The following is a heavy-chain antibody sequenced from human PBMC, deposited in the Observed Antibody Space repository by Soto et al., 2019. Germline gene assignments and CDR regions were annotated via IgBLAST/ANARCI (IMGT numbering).Heavy chain of an antibody. D-gene: IGHD1-26*01. V-gene: IGHV1-3*01. Sequence: QVQLVQSGAEVKKPGASVKVSCKASGYTFTSYAMHWVRQAPGQRLEWMGWINAGNGNTKYSQKFQGRVTITRDTSASTAYMELSCLRSEDAAVYYCARGEEWEPLPTHYWGQGTLVTVSS. CDR2: INAGNGNT. CDR3: ARGEEWEPLPTHY. CDR1: GYTFTSYA. J-gene: IGHJ4*02.